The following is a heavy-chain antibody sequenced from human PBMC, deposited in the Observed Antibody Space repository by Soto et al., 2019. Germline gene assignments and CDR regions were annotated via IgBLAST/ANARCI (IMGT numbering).Heavy chain of an antibody. Sequence: QVQLQESGSGLVKASQTLYLTCTLSGTSISSGGYYWSWIRQHPGKGLEWIGYIYYSGSTSYNPSLKSRTTISLDMSKNQFSLRLSSVTAADTAVYYCARANYGSGSYLPYWGRGTLVTVSS. CDR2: IYYSGST. CDR3: ARANYGSGSYLPY. V-gene: IGHV4-31*03. CDR1: GTSISSGGYY. D-gene: IGHD3-10*01. J-gene: IGHJ4*02.